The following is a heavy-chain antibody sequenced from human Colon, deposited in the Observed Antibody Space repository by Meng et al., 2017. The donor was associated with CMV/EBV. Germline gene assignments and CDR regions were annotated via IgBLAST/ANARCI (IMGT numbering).Heavy chain of an antibody. CDR2: IYYSGST. D-gene: IGHD4-23*01. CDR1: GGAISSGDYY. V-gene: IGHV4-30-4*08. CDR3: ARGADYGGNPLDY. J-gene: IGHJ4*02. Sequence: QVLLQESGPRLVNPSQTLFLTGPVSGGAISSGDYYWSWLRQAPGKGLEWIGYIYYSGSTYYNPSLKSRVTISVDKSKNQFSLKLSSVTAADTAVYYCARGADYGGNPLDYWGQGTLVTVSS.